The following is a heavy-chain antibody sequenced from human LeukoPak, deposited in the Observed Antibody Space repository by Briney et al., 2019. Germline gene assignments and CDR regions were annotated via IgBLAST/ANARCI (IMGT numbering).Heavy chain of an antibody. Sequence: RGSLRLSCEASGFAFSSYAMSWVRQAPGKGLEWVSSISGTGGRTYYADSVKGRFTISRDNSKNTLDLQMNSLRADDTAVYYCARDGYSNYWYLNLWGQGTLVTVSS. CDR1: GFAFSSYA. J-gene: IGHJ4*02. CDR2: ISGTGGRT. CDR3: ARDGYSNYWYLNL. V-gene: IGHV3-23*01. D-gene: IGHD6-13*01.